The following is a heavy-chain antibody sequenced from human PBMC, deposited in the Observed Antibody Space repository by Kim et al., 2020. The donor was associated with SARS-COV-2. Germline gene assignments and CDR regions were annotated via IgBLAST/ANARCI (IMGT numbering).Heavy chain of an antibody. J-gene: IGHJ6*02. D-gene: IGHD2-8*02. V-gene: IGHV3-74*01. Sequence: GGSLRLSCAASGFTFSSYWMPWIRQTPGKGPVWVSSIKGDGTSTTYADSVKGRFTISRDNAKDTLYLQMNSLRVEDTAVYYCWYYYHYNGMDLWGQGTTVIVSS. CDR2: IKGDGTST. CDR1: GFTFSSYW. CDR3: WYYYHYNGMDL.